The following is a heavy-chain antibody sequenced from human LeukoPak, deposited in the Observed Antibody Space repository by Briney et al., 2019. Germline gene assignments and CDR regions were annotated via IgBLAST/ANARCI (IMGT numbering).Heavy chain of an antibody. J-gene: IGHJ5*02. CDR1: GFTFSGSA. CDR2: ISSKANSYAT. Sequence: GGSLKLSRAASGFTFSGSALHWVRQASGKGLEWVGRISSKANSYATTYAASVNGRFTISRDDSKNTAYLQMNSLKTEDTAVYYCTPYRDRNWFDPWGQGTLVTVSS. D-gene: IGHD5-24*01. CDR3: TPYRDRNWFDP. V-gene: IGHV3-73*01.